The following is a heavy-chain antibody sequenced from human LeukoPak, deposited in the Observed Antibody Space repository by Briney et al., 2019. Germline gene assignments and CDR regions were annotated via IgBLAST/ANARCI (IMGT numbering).Heavy chain of an antibody. CDR2: IRYDGSNK. D-gene: IGHD5-12*01. CDR3: AVLYSGYDEFDY. J-gene: IGHJ4*02. Sequence: GGSLRLSCAASGFTFSSYGMHWVRQAPGKGLEWVAFIRYDGSNKYYADSVKGRFTISRDNSKNTLYLQMNSLRAEDTAVYYSAVLYSGYDEFDYWGQGTLVTVSS. V-gene: IGHV3-30*02. CDR1: GFTFSSYG.